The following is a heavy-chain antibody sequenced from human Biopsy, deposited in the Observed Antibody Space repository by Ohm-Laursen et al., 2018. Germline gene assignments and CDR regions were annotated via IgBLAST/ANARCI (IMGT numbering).Heavy chain of an antibody. CDR3: ARDYDTSGYYYVS. Sequence: SDTLSLTCPVSGGSISNNNYYWGWIRQPPGKGLEWFGSIFYRGSTHYKPSLKSRVNISVDTSKNQFSLKLNSVTAADTAVYYCARDYDTSGYYYVSWGQGTLVTVSS. J-gene: IGHJ5*02. V-gene: IGHV4-39*01. D-gene: IGHD3-22*01. CDR2: IFYRGST. CDR1: GGSISNNNYY.